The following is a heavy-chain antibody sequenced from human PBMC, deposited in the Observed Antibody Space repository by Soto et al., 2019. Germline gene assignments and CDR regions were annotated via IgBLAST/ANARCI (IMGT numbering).Heavy chain of an antibody. J-gene: IGHJ2*01. D-gene: IGHD2-2*01. CDR2: IYYSGST. CDR1: GGSISSSSYY. Sequence: QLQLQESGPGLVKPSETLSLTCTVSGGSISSSSYYWGWIRQPPGKGLEWIGSIYYSGSTYYNPSLKSRVTISVDTSKNQFSLKLSSVTAADTAVYYCAREVALVPAATSYWYFDLWGRGTLVTVSS. CDR3: AREVALVPAATSYWYFDL. V-gene: IGHV4-39*02.